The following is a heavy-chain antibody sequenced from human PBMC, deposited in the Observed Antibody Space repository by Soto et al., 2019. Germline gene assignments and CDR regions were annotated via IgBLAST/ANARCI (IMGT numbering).Heavy chain of an antibody. Sequence: SVEISCKASGGTFCSYAISWVRQASGQGLEWMEKIIPSSRAANYAQTFQGRLTITADTSTSTAYMKRSSLRSEDKAVYHSATAPARGTAVCSAYSYYYG. D-gene: IGHD2-21*02. J-gene: IGHJ6*01. V-gene: IGHV1-69*06. CDR1: GGTFCSYA. CDR3: ATAPARGTAVCSAYSYYYG. CDR2: IIPSSRAA.